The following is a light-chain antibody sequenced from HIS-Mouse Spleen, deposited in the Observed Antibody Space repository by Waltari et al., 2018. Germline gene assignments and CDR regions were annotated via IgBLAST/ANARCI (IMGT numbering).Light chain of an antibody. V-gene: IGLV2-23*01. Sequence: QSALTQPASVSGSPGQSITIPCTGTSRDVGSYNLVSWYQQHPGKAPKLMIYEGSKRPSGFSNRFSGSKSGNTAYLTIAELQAEDEADYYCCSYAGSSTFVVFGGGTKLTVL. CDR2: EGS. J-gene: IGLJ2*01. CDR3: CSYAGSSTFVV. CDR1: SRDVGSYNL.